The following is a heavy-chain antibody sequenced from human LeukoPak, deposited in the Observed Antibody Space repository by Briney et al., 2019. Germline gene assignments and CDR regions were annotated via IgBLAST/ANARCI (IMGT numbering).Heavy chain of an antibody. CDR2: IKSKTDGGTT. D-gene: IGHD2-2*01. V-gene: IGHV3-15*01. CDR3: TTIWYCSSTSCYYGVPFDY. J-gene: IGHJ4*02. Sequence: GGSLRLSCTVSGFTVSSNSMSWVRQAPGKVLEWVGRIKSKTDGGTTDYAAPVKGRFTISRDDSKNTLYLQMNSLKTEDTAVYYCTTIWYCSSTSCYYGVPFDYWGQGTLVTVSS. CDR1: GFTVSSNS.